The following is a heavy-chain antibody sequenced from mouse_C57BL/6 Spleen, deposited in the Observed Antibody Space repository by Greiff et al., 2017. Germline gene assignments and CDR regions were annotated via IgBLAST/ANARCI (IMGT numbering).Heavy chain of an antibody. V-gene: IGHV14-4*01. CDR3: TTRDYYGSSSWYFDV. J-gene: IGHJ1*03. Sequence: EVQLQESGAELVRPGASVKLSCTASGFNIKDDYMHWVKQRPEQGLEWIGWIDPENGDTAYASKFQGKATITADTSSNTAYLQLSSLTSEDTAVYYCTTRDYYGSSSWYFDVWGTGTTVTVSS. D-gene: IGHD1-1*01. CDR2: IDPENGDT. CDR1: GFNIKDDY.